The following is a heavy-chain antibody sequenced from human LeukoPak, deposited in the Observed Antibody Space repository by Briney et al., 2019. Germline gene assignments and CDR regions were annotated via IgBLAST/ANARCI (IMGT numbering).Heavy chain of an antibody. CDR3: ARDYDILTGYYIPDY. J-gene: IGHJ4*02. V-gene: IGHV1-18*04. CDR1: GYTVTSYG. Sequence: ASVKVSCKASGYTVTSYGISWVRQAPGQGLEWMGWISAYNGNTNYAQKLQGRVTMTTDTSTSTAYMELRSLRSDDTAVYYCARDYDILTGYYIPDYWGQGTLVTVSS. D-gene: IGHD3-9*01. CDR2: ISAYNGNT.